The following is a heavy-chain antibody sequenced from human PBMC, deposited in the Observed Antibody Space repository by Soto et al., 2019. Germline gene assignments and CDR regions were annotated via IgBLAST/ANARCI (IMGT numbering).Heavy chain of an antibody. CDR3: TRPNMLGPNAFDI. D-gene: IGHD3-16*01. J-gene: IGHJ3*02. V-gene: IGHV3-73*02. CDR1: GFTFSGSA. Sequence: EVQLVESGGGLVQPGGSLKLSCAASGFTFSGSAMHWVRQASGKGLEWVGRIRSKANSYATAYAASVKGRFTISRDDSKHTAYLQMHSLKPEDTAVYYCTRPNMLGPNAFDIWGQGTMVTVSS. CDR2: IRSKANSYAT.